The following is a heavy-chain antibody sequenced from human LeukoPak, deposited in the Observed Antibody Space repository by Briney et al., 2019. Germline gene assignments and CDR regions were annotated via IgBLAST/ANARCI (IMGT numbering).Heavy chain of an antibody. CDR3: ARDLSTTGDSFDY. D-gene: IGHD7-27*01. J-gene: IGHJ4*02. V-gene: IGHV1-2*02. CDR2: INPNSGGT. Sequence: VSVKVSCKASGYTFTGYYMHWVRQAPGQGLEWMGWINPNSGGTNYAQKFQGRVTMTRDTSISTAYMELSRLRSDDTAVYYCARDLSTTGDSFDYWGQGTLVTVSS. CDR1: GYTFTGYY.